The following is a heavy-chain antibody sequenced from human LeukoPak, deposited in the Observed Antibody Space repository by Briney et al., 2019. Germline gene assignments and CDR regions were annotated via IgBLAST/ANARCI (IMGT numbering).Heavy chain of an antibody. V-gene: IGHV3-30*18. CDR2: ISYDGSKK. CDR1: EFTFSSYA. CDR3: AKGGSCSSTSCHFDY. D-gene: IGHD2-2*01. Sequence: GGSLRLSCAASEFTFSSYAMHWVRQAPGKGLEWVAVISYDGSKKYYADSVKGRFTISRDNSKNTLYLQMNSLRAEDTAMYYCAKGGSCSSTSCHFDYWGQGTLVTVSS. J-gene: IGHJ4*02.